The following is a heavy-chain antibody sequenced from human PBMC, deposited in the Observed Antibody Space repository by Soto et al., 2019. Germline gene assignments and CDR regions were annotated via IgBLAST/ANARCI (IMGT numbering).Heavy chain of an antibody. Sequence: SQTLSLTCAISGDSVSSNSAAWLWIRQSPSRGLEWLGRTYYRSKWYNDYAISVKSRITINSDTSENQFSLQLNSVTPEDTAVYYCAREYYGLDVWAQGTTVPGSS. CDR2: TYYRSKWYN. J-gene: IGHJ6*01. CDR1: GDSVSSNSAA. CDR3: AREYYGLDV. V-gene: IGHV6-1*01.